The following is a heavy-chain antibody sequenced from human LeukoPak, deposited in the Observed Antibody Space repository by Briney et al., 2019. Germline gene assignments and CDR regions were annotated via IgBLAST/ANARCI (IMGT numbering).Heavy chain of an antibody. CDR1: GYTFTDYY. CDR2: INPNSGGT. V-gene: IGHV1-2*02. Sequence: ASVTVSCKASGYTFTDYYMHWVRQAPGQGLAWMGWINPNSGGTNYAQKFQGRVTMTRDTSISTAYMELGRLRSDDTAVYYCARDSSGYYYDYWGQGTLVTVSS. CDR3: ARDSSGYYYDY. D-gene: IGHD3-22*01. J-gene: IGHJ4*02.